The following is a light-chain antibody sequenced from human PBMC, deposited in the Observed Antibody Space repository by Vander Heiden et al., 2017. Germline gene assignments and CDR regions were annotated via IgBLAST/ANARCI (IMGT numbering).Light chain of an antibody. J-gene: IGKJ3*01. Sequence: EIVLTQSPATLSLSPGERATLSCRASQSVSSYLAWYQQKPGQAPRLLIYGASNRATGIQARFSGSGSGTDFTLTISSLEPEDFAVYYCQQRSNGPPIFTFGHGTKVDIK. V-gene: IGKV3-11*01. CDR1: QSVSSY. CDR3: QQRSNGPPIFT. CDR2: GAS.